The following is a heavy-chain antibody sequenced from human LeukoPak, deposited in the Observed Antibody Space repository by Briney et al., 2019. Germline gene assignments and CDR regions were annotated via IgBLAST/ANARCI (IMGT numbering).Heavy chain of an antibody. D-gene: IGHD6-13*01. Sequence: EASVKVSRKASGGTFSSYAISWVRQAPGQGLEWMGRIIPILGIANYAQKFQGRVTITADKSTSTAYMELSSLRSEDTAVYYCARELGSSYDYWGQGTLVTVSS. J-gene: IGHJ4*02. CDR3: ARELGSSYDY. CDR2: IIPILGIA. V-gene: IGHV1-69*04. CDR1: GGTFSSYA.